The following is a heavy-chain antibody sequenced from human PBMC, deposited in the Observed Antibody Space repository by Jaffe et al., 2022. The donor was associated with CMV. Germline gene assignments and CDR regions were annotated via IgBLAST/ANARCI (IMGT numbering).Heavy chain of an antibody. D-gene: IGHD3-10*02. CDR2: INHSGST. J-gene: IGHJ5*02. V-gene: IGHV4-34*01. CDR1: GGSFSGYY. CDR3: ARARMLGHNWFDP. Sequence: QVQLQQWGAGLLKPSETLSLTCAVYGGSFSGYYWSWIRQPPGKGLEWIGEINHSGSTNYNPSLKSRVTISVDTSKNQFSLKLSSVTAADTAVYYCARARMLGHNWFDPWGQGTLVTVSS.